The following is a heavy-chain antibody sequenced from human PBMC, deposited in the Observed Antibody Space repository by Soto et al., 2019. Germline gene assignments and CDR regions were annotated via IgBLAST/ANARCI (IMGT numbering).Heavy chain of an antibody. Sequence: GSLRLSCAASGFTFGDYWMSWVRQAPGKGLEWVAHIKKDGSENYYVDSVTGRFTVSRDNTKNSLYLQMNSLRAEDTAVYYCAKLGSGYYTGHYFDYWGQGTLVTVSS. CDR3: AKLGSGYYTGHYFDY. CDR1: GFTFGDYW. D-gene: IGHD3-3*01. J-gene: IGHJ4*02. CDR2: IKKDGSEN. V-gene: IGHV3-7*03.